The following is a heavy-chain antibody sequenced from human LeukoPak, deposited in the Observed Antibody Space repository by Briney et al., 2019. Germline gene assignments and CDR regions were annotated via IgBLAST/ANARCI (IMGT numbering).Heavy chain of an antibody. Sequence: ASVKVSCKASGYTFTSYYMHWVRQAPGQGLEWMGIINPSGGSTSYAQKFQGRVTMTRDMSTSTVYMELSRLRSDDTAVYYCARGRAVAGGGFQHWGQGTLVTVSS. D-gene: IGHD6-19*01. V-gene: IGHV1-46*01. CDR3: ARGRAVAGGGFQH. CDR2: INPSGGST. J-gene: IGHJ1*01. CDR1: GYTFTSYY.